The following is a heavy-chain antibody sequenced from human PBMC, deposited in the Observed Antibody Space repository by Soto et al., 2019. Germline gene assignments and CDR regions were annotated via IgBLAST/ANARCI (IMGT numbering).Heavy chain of an antibody. Sequence: EVQLVESGGGLVQPGGSLRLSCAASGFTFSSYDMHWVRRATGKGLEWVSAIGTAGDTYYPASVKGRFTVSRENAKNSLYLQMNRLRAGDTAVYYCARGQSSSWTFDYWGQGTLVTVSS. D-gene: IGHD6-13*01. CDR2: IGTAGDT. V-gene: IGHV3-13*01. CDR3: ARGQSSSWTFDY. CDR1: GFTFSSYD. J-gene: IGHJ4*02.